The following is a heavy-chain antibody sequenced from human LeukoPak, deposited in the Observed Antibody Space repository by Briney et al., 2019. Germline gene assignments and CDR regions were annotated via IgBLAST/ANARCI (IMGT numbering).Heavy chain of an antibody. D-gene: IGHD3-22*01. V-gene: IGHV3-33*01. Sequence: GGALRLSCAASGFTFSSYGMHWVRQAPGKGLEWVAVIWYDGSNKYYADSVKGRFTISRDNSKNTLYLQMNSLRAEDTAVYYCARDSCRWCYYDSSGYPLLWGQGTLVTVSS. J-gene: IGHJ4*02. CDR2: IWYDGSNK. CDR3: ARDSCRWCYYDSSGYPLL. CDR1: GFTFSSYG.